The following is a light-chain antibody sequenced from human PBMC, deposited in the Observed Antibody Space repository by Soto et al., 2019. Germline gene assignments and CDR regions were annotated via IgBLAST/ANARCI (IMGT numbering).Light chain of an antibody. J-gene: IGLJ3*02. Sequence: QAVVTQEPSLTVSPGGTVTLTCGSSTGAVTSGHYPYWFQQKPGQAPRTLIYDTSDKRSWTPARFSGSLLGGKAALTLTGAQPEDEAEYYCLLYYSGPRVFGGGTKVTVL. CDR2: DTS. V-gene: IGLV7-46*01. CDR3: LLYYSGPRV. CDR1: TGAVTSGHY.